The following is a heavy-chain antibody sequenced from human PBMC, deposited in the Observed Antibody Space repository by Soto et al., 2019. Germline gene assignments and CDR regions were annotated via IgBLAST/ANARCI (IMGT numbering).Heavy chain of an antibody. V-gene: IGHV3-11*01. CDR3: ARVGDYYDSSGYYDAFDI. D-gene: IGHD3-22*01. CDR2: ISSSGSTI. Sequence: SLRLSCAASGFTFSDYYMSWIRQAPGKGLEWVSYISSSGSTIYYADSVKGRFTISRDNAKNSLYLQMNSLRAEDTAVYYCARVGDYYDSSGYYDAFDIWGQGTMVTVS. CDR1: GFTFSDYY. J-gene: IGHJ3*02.